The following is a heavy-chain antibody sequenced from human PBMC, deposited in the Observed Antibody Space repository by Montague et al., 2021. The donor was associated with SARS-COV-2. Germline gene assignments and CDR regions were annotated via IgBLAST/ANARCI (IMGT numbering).Heavy chain of an antibody. CDR2: IYYSGST. V-gene: IGHV4-39*07. CDR1: GGSISSSSYY. D-gene: IGHD3-22*01. Sequence: SETLSLTCTVSGGSISSSSYYWGWIRQPPGKGLEWIGNIYYSGSTYYNPSLKSRVTISVDTSKNQFSLKVTSVTAADTAVYYCARGGGYYNYALDVWGPGTTVTVSS. CDR3: ARGGGYYNYALDV. J-gene: IGHJ6*02.